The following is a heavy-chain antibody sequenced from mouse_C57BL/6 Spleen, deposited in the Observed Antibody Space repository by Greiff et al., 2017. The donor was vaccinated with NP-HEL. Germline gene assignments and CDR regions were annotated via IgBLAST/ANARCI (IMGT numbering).Heavy chain of an antibody. V-gene: IGHV1-82*01. CDR1: GYAFSSSW. Sequence: VQLQESGPELVKPGASVKISCKASGYAFSSSWMNWVKQRPGKGLEWIGQIYPGDGDTNYNGKFDGKATLTADKSSSTAYMQLSSLTSEDSAVYFCARFYDYDNYAMDYWGEGTSVTVSS. CDR2: IYPGDGDT. CDR3: ARFYDYDNYAMDY. D-gene: IGHD2-4*01. J-gene: IGHJ4*01.